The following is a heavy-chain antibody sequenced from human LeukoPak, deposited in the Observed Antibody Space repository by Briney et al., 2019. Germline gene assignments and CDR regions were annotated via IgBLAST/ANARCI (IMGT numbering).Heavy chain of an antibody. J-gene: IGHJ6*02. CDR3: TTCSVGGNSACASYYYGMDV. V-gene: IGHV3-15*01. CDR2: IKSKTDGGTT. CDR1: GFTFSNAW. D-gene: IGHD2-21*02. Sequence: PGGSLRLSCAASGFTFSNAWMSWVRQAPGKGLEWVGRIKSKTDGGTTDYAAPVKGRFTISRDDSKNTLYLQMNSLKTEDTAVYYCTTCSVGGNSACASYYYGMDVWGQGTTVTVSS.